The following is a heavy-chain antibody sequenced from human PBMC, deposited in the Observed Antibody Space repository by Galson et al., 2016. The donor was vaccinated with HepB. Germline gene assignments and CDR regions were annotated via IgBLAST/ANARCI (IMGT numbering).Heavy chain of an antibody. D-gene: IGHD5-24*01. V-gene: IGHV3-21*01. CDR1: GYTFSSYA. J-gene: IGHJ4*02. CDR2: ISSSSSYI. CDR3: AREFALEMGGDY. Sequence: SLRLSCAASGYTFSSYAMSWVRLAPGKGLEWVSSISSSSSYIYYADSVKGRFFISRDNAKNSLYLQMNSLRAEDTADYYCAREFALEMGGDYWGQGTLVTVSS.